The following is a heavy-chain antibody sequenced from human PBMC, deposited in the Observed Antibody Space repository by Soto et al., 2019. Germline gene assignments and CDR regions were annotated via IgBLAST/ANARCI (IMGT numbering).Heavy chain of an antibody. CDR3: ARDDIGAPNAFDM. D-gene: IGHD2-15*01. CDR1: GFTFTSYS. V-gene: IGHV3-48*04. J-gene: IGHJ3*02. Sequence: GGSLRLSCAASGFTFTSYSMNWVRQAPGQGLEWVSYITSKSTTIKYADSVKGRFTISRDNAKNSLYLQMNSLRAEDTAVYYCARDDIGAPNAFDMWGQGTMVTVSS. CDR2: ITSKSTTI.